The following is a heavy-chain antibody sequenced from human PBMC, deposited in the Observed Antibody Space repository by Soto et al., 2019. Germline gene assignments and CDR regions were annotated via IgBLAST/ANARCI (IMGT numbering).Heavy chain of an antibody. V-gene: IGHV3-73*01. CDR2: IRGKANSYAT. Sequence: HPGGSLRLSCAASGFTFSGSAMHWVRQASGKGLEWVGRIRGKANSYATAYAASVKGRFTISRDDSKNTAYLQMNSLKTEDTAVYYCTRHQAYYGSGSSHMPYNWFDPWGQGTLVTVSS. CDR3: TRHQAYYGSGSSHMPYNWFDP. J-gene: IGHJ5*02. D-gene: IGHD3-10*01. CDR1: GFTFSGSA.